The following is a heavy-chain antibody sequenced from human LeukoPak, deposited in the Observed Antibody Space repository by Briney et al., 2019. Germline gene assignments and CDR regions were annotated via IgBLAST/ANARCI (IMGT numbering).Heavy chain of an antibody. CDR2: IWYDGSSK. CDR1: GFTFSSYG. Sequence: PGGSLRLSCAASGFTFSSYGMHWVRQAPGKGLEWVAVIWYDGSSKYYADSVKGRFTISRDNSKNTLYLQMNSLRAEDTAVYYCARARSLGIAATSFDYWGQGTLVTVSS. CDR3: ARARSLGIAATSFDY. D-gene: IGHD5-12*01. J-gene: IGHJ4*02. V-gene: IGHV3-33*01.